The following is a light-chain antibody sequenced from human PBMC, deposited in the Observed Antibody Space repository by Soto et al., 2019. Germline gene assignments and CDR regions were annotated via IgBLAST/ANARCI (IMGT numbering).Light chain of an antibody. CDR2: DVS. J-gene: IGLJ2*01. V-gene: IGLV2-14*03. CDR3: SSYTTSTSVV. CDR1: SSDVGGYDF. Sequence: QSALTQPASVSGSPGQSITISCTGTSSDVGGYDFVSWYQQHPGKAPKLIIYDVSHRPSGVSNRFSGSKSANTASLTISGLQAEDEADYYCSSYTTSTSVVFVGGTKLTVL.